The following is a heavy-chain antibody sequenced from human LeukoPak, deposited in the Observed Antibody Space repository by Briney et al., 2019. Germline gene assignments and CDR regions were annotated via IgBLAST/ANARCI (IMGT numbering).Heavy chain of an antibody. V-gene: IGHV3-23*01. J-gene: IGHJ4*02. CDR3: AKGESHPKYYFDY. CDR2: ISGGDGSP. CDR1: GFTFSTYA. D-gene: IGHD3-10*01. Sequence: PGGSLRLSCAASGFTFSTYAMRWVRQAPGKGLEWVSSISGGDGSPYYADSVKGRFTISRDNSKNTLYLQMNSLRAEDTAVYYCAKGESHPKYYFDYCGQGTLVTVSS.